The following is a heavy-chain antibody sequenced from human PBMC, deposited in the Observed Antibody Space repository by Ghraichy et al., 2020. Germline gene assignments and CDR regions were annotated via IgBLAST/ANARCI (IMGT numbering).Heavy chain of an antibody. CDR3: ARGSGVVRFYYYAGMDV. D-gene: IGHD3-3*01. V-gene: IGHV3-48*02. CDR2: ITSSSRTI. Sequence: GGSLRLSCVGSGFPFSAYGMNWVRQSPGKGLEWVSYITSSSRTIFYADSVKDRFTISRDNAQNSLYLQMNSLRDEDTAVYYCARGSGVVRFYYYAGMDVWGQGTAVTVSS. J-gene: IGHJ6*02. CDR1: GFPFSAYG.